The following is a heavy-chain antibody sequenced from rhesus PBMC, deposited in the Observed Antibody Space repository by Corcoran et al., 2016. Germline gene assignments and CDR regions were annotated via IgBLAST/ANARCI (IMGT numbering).Heavy chain of an antibody. CDR2: IFGSIGST. V-gene: IGHV4-127*01. J-gene: IGHJ4*01. Sequence: QVQLQESGPGLVKPSETLSLTCAVSGGSISGGYGWSWIRQPPGTGLEWIGHIFGSIGSTNYNPSLKRRVTMARETAKNQFSLKLSSGTAADTAVYYCARAPMIVVIYFDYWGQGVLVTVSS. D-gene: IGHD3-28*01. CDR3: ARAPMIVVIYFDY. CDR1: GGSISGGYG.